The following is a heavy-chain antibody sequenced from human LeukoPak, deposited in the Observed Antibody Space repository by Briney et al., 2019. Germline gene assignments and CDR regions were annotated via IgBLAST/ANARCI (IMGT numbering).Heavy chain of an antibody. CDR3: VRLRRNSDRSGYYYYYD. D-gene: IGHD3-22*01. Sequence: GGSLRLSCAASGYTFSDFSENWVRQAPGKGLEWVSSISVRSNYRYYADSVRGRFTISRDDARDSLFLQMNSLRAEDTAVYFCVRLRRNSDRSGYYYYYDWGQGTLVTVSS. CDR1: GYTFSDFS. J-gene: IGHJ4*02. V-gene: IGHV3-21*01. CDR2: ISVRSNYR.